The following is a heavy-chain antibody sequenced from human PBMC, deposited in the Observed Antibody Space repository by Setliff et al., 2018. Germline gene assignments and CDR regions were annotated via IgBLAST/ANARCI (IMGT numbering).Heavy chain of an antibody. D-gene: IGHD2-21*02. CDR2: INHSGST. V-gene: IGHV4-34*01. CDR1: GESFSGYY. Sequence: SETLSLTCAVYGESFSGYYWSWIRQPPGKGLEWIGEINHSGSTNYNPSLKSRVTISVDTSKNQFSLKLSSVAAADTAVYYCARGFDVCGGGACYTDGPYYFDYWGLGTLVTVSS. J-gene: IGHJ4*02. CDR3: ARGFDVCGGGACYTDGPYYFDY.